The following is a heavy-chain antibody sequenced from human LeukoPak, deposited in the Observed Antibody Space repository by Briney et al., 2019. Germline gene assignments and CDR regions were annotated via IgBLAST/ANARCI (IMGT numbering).Heavy chain of an antibody. J-gene: IGHJ3*02. Sequence: PGGSLRLSCAASGFTFSRYGMHWVRQAPGKGRIWVSRISPDGSTTLYADSVKGRFTISRDNAKNTLYLQMNSLGAEDTAVYYCVKDVWGHSGGAGAFDIWGQGTMVTVSS. CDR2: ISPDGSTT. V-gene: IGHV3-74*03. D-gene: IGHD1-26*01. CDR1: GFTFSRYG. CDR3: VKDVWGHSGGAGAFDI.